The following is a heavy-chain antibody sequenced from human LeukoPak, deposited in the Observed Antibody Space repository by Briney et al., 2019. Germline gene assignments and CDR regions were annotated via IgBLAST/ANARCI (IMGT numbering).Heavy chain of an antibody. CDR1: GFTFSNYW. Sequence: GGSLRLSCVASGFTFSNYWMSWVRQAPGKGLEWVSVIYSGGSTYYADSVKGRFTISRDNSKSTLYLQMNSLRAEDTAVYYCARGLSSSSWYYNWGQGTLVTVSS. J-gene: IGHJ4*02. CDR3: ARGLSSSSWYYN. CDR2: IYSGGST. V-gene: IGHV3-66*01. D-gene: IGHD6-13*01.